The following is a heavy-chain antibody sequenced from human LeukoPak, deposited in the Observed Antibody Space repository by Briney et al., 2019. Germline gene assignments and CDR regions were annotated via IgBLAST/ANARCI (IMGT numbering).Heavy chain of an antibody. CDR2: IYTSGST. J-gene: IGHJ3*02. D-gene: IGHD6-19*01. CDR1: GGSISSYY. V-gene: IGHV4-4*07. CDR3: ARGMFGYSSGWYPAFDI. Sequence: SETLSLTCTVSGGSISSYYWSWIRQPAGKGLEWIGRIYTSGSTNYNPSLKSRVTMSVDTSKNQFSLKLSSVTAADTAVYYCARGMFGYSSGWYPAFDIWGQGTMVTVSS.